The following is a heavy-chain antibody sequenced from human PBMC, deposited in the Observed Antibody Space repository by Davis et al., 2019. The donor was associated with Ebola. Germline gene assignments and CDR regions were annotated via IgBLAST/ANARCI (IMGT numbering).Heavy chain of an antibody. V-gene: IGHV3-21*01. CDR2: ISSDSDYI. CDR3: ATDRNWDFDY. D-gene: IGHD7-27*01. J-gene: IGHJ4*02. Sequence: PGGSLKLSCPASGFTFSTYSMSWVRQAPGKALEWVSSISSDSDYIYYADSVKGRFTISRDNGKNSLYLQMNSLRDEDTAVYYCATDRNWDFDYWGQGTLVTVSS. CDR1: GFTFSTYS.